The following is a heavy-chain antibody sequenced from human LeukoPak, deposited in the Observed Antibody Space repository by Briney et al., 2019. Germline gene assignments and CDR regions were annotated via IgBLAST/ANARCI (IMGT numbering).Heavy chain of an antibody. V-gene: IGHV3-23*01. CDR1: GFTFSSYA. CDR3: AKAQPYCSGGSCYPVRWFDP. CDR2: ISGSGGST. D-gene: IGHD2-15*01. Sequence: PGGSLRLSCAASGFTFSSYAVSWVRQAPGKGLEWVSAISGSGGSTYYADSVKGRFTISRDNSKNTLYLQMNSLRAEDTAVYYCAKAQPYCSGGSCYPVRWFDPWGQGTLVTVSS. J-gene: IGHJ5*02.